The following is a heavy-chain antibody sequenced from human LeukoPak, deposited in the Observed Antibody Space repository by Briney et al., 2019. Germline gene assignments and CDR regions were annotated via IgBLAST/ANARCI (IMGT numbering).Heavy chain of an antibody. CDR1: GFTFSSYS. D-gene: IGHD2-2*01. CDR3: ARGARIVVVPAAPDY. CDR2: ISSSSSTI. Sequence: GGSLRLSCAASGFTFSSYSMNWVRQAPGKGREWVSYISSSSSTIYYADSVKGRFTISRDNAKNSLYLQMNSLRAEDTAVYYCARGARIVVVPAAPDYWGQGTLVTVSS. J-gene: IGHJ4*02. V-gene: IGHV3-48*01.